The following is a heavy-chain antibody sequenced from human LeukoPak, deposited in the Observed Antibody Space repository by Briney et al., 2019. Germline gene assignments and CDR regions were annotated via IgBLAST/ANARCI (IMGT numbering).Heavy chain of an antibody. Sequence: PGGSLRLSCAASEFNFSNFAMSWVRQAPGKGLEWVSYIRGGGAGTLYADSVKGRFTVSRDNSKSTLYLQMNSLRVEDTAVYYCAKCAQSYGNDAFDLWGPGTMVTVSS. CDR3: AKCAQSYGNDAFDL. D-gene: IGHD5-18*01. J-gene: IGHJ3*01. V-gene: IGHV3-23*01. CDR2: IRGGGAGT. CDR1: EFNFSNFA.